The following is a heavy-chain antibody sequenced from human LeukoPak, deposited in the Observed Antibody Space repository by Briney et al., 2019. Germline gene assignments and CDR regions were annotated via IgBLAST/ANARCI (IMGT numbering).Heavy chain of an antibody. V-gene: IGHV4-59*08. CDR3: ARLTYYYASVARNYYYYGMDV. D-gene: IGHD3-10*01. Sequence: PSETLSLTRTVSGGSISSYYWSWIRQPPGKGLEWIGYIYYSGSTNYNPSLKSRVTISVDTSKNQFSLKVSSVTAADTAVYYCARLTYYYASVARNYYYYGMDVWGQGTTVTVSS. J-gene: IGHJ6*02. CDR2: IYYSGST. CDR1: GGSISSYY.